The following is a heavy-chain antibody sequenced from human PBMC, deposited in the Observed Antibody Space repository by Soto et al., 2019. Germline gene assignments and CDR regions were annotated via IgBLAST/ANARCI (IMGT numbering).Heavy chain of an antibody. V-gene: IGHV4-34*01. CDR3: ARRSYYDSSGYLDLSHDAFDI. D-gene: IGHD3-22*01. Sequence: XGTLSLPCAVYGGSLSGYYWSWIRQPPGKGVEWIGEINHSVSTNYNPSLNSRVNISVDTSKNQFSQKLSAVTAADTAVYYCARRSYYDSSGYLDLSHDAFDIWGQGTMVTVSS. J-gene: IGHJ3*02. CDR2: INHSVST. CDR1: GGSLSGYY.